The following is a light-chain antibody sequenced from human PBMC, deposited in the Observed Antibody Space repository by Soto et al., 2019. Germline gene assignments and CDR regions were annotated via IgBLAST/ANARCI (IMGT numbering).Light chain of an antibody. CDR3: QQYNGYWT. J-gene: IGKJ1*01. Sequence: DIQMTQSPSTLSASVGDRVTITCRASQSISGSLAWYQQKPGKAPKLLIYEASNFKSGVPSRFSGSGSGTEYTLTISSLQPADSASYYCQQYNGYWTFGQGTRVEIK. V-gene: IGKV1-5*03. CDR2: EAS. CDR1: QSISGS.